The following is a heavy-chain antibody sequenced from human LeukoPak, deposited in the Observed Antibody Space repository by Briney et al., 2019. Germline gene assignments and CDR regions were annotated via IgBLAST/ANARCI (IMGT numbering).Heavy chain of an antibody. V-gene: IGHV1-18*01. CDR2: ISGYNGVT. D-gene: IGHD1-26*01. CDR3: ARPGGAAEYLKE. CDR1: GYTFTDYG. Sequence: PTLRVSCETSGYTFTDYGITWVRQAPGQGLEWMGWISGYNGVTNYAQKLQGRVTMTTDTSTSTAYMDLRSLTSDDTAVYYCARPGGAAEYLKEWGQGTLVTVSS. J-gene: IGHJ1*01.